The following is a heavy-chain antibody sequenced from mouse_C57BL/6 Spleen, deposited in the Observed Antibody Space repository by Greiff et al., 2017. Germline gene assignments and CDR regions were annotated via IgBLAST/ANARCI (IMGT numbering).Heavy chain of an antibody. CDR3: ARSPSTRYFDV. J-gene: IGHJ1*03. V-gene: IGHV1-66*01. CDR1: GYSFTSYY. CDR2: IYPGSGNT. Sequence: VQLQQSGPELVKPGASVKISCKASGYSFTSYYIHWVKQRPGQGLEWIGWIYPGSGNTKYNEKFKGKATLTADTSSSTAYMQLSILTSEDSAVYCCARSPSTRYFDVWGTGTTVTVSS.